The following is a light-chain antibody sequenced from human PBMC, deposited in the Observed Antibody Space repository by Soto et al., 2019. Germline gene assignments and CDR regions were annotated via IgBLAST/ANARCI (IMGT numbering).Light chain of an antibody. J-gene: IGKJ5*01. CDR2: GAS. Sequence: EKGMSQSPSTLSVSTGERATLSCRASQSVSSNLAWYQQKPGQAPRLLIYGASSRATGIPVRFSGSGSGTEFTLTISSLQSEDFAVYYCQQYGSSPRITFAQGTRLAIK. CDR3: QQYGSSPRIT. CDR1: QSVSSN. V-gene: IGKV3-15*01.